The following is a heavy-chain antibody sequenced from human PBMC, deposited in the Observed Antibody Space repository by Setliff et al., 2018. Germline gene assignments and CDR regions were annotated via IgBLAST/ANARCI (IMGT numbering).Heavy chain of an antibody. V-gene: IGHV4-34*01. D-gene: IGHD6-6*01. CDR1: GGTFSDYY. Sequence: PSETLSLTCSAYGGTFSDYYWTWIRQPPGKGLEWIGEINHSGTTNYNPSLKSRVTISVGTSKNQFSLRMSSVTAADAAVYYCARGRNVAARLLDTWGQGSRVTVSS. J-gene: IGHJ5*02. CDR2: INHSGTT. CDR3: ARGRNVAARLLDT.